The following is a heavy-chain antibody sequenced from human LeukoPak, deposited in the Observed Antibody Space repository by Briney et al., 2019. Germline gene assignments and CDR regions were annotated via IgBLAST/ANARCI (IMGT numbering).Heavy chain of an antibody. Sequence: ASVKVSCKASGYTFTGYYMHWVRQAPGQGPEWMGWINPNSGGTNYAQKFQGRVTMTRDTSISTAYMELSRLRSDDTAVYYCARDPSWELLNWFDPWGQGTLVTVSS. CDR2: INPNSGGT. V-gene: IGHV1-2*02. J-gene: IGHJ5*02. D-gene: IGHD1-26*01. CDR3: ARDPSWELLNWFDP. CDR1: GYTFTGYY.